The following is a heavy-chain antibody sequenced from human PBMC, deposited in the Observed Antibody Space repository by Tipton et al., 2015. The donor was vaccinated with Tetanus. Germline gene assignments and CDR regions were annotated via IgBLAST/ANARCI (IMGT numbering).Heavy chain of an antibody. J-gene: IGHJ6*04. CDR1: GFTFKSYT. CDR2: ISGSRLTP. CDR3: AKEALGVLNL. Sequence: SLRLSCTASGFTFKSYTLNWVRQAPGNGLEWVAAISGSRLTPYYADSVKGRFTISRDNSKNTLSLQLNSLRADETAIYYCAKEALGVLNLWGNGTTVIVSS. D-gene: IGHD1-14*01. V-gene: IGHV3-23*01.